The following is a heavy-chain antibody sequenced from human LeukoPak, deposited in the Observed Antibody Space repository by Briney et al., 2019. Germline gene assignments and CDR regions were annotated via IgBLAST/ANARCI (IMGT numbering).Heavy chain of an antibody. D-gene: IGHD5-24*01. Sequence: GRSLRLSCAVSGFTFSDYAMHWVRQAPGKGLEWISYISLTRTTYYAHSVKGRFTISRDNVKNSLYLQMNSLRAEDTAMYYCARDGYNRRFDYWGQGTLVTVSS. CDR1: GFTFSDYA. V-gene: IGHV3-69-1*01. J-gene: IGHJ4*02. CDR2: ISLTRTT. CDR3: ARDGYNRRFDY.